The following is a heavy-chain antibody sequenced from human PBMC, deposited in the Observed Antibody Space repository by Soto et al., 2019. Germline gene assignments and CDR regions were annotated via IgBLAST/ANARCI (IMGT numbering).Heavy chain of an antibody. CDR1: DFTFSNAW. D-gene: IGHD3-10*01. CDR2: IKEDGSEK. V-gene: IGHV3-7*01. Sequence: PGGSLRLSCAASDFTFSNAWINWVRQAPGKGLEWVANIKEDGSEKNYVDSVKGRFTISRDNAKNSLYLQMNSLRAEDTAVYHCARRTYGSASYSYWGQGTLVTVSS. J-gene: IGHJ4*02. CDR3: ARRTYGSASYSY.